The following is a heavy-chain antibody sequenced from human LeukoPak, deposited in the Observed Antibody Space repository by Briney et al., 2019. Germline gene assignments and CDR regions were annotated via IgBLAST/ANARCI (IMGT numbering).Heavy chain of an antibody. D-gene: IGHD3-22*01. CDR1: GGSISSSSYY. J-gene: IGHJ4*02. CDR3: ARVVITTGDYYFDY. V-gene: IGHV4-39*01. Sequence: SETLSLTCTVSGGSISSSSYYWGWIRQPPGKGLEWIGSIYYSGSTYYNPSLKSRVTISVDTSKNQFSLKLSSVTAADTAVYYCARVVITTGDYYFDYWGQGTLVTVSS. CDR2: IYYSGST.